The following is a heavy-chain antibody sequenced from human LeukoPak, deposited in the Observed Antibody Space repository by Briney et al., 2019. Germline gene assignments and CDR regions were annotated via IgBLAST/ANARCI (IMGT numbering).Heavy chain of an antibody. Sequence: KPSETLSLTCTVSGGSISSYYWSWIRQPPGKGLEWIGYIYYSGSTNYNPSLKSRVTISVDTSKNQFSLKLSSVTAADTAVYYCARHMVRGALGAFDYWGQGTLVTVSS. D-gene: IGHD3-10*01. CDR2: IYYSGST. CDR3: ARHMVRGALGAFDY. V-gene: IGHV4-59*08. J-gene: IGHJ4*02. CDR1: GGSISSYY.